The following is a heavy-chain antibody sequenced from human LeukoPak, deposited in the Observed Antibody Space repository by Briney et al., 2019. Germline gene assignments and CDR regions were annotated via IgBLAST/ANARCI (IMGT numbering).Heavy chain of an antibody. CDR2: ISGSGGST. Sequence: PGGSLRLSCAASGFTFSSYAMSWVRQAPGKGLEWVSAISGSGGSTYYADSVKGRFTISRDNAKNSLYLQMNSLRAEDTAVYYCAGDSSGYLKSFDYWGQGTLVTVSS. J-gene: IGHJ4*02. CDR1: GFTFSSYA. CDR3: AGDSSGYLKSFDY. V-gene: IGHV3-23*01. D-gene: IGHD3-22*01.